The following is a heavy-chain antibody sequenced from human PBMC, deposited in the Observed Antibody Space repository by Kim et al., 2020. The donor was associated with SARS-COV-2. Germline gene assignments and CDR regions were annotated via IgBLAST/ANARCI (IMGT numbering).Heavy chain of an antibody. CDR1: GITVSSNY. CDR2: IYSGSST. J-gene: IGHJ5*02. Sequence: GGSLRLSCAASGITVSSNYINWVRQAPGKGLEWVSVIYSGSSTYYADSVKGRFTVSRDNSKNTVYLQMNSLRVEDTAVYYCAREPSGPWGQGTLVTVSS. V-gene: IGHV3-53*01. CDR3: AREPSGP.